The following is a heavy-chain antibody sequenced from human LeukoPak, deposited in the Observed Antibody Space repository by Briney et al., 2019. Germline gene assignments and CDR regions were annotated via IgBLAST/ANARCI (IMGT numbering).Heavy chain of an antibody. Sequence: ASVKVSCKASGYTFTSYYMHWVRQAPGQGLEWMGIINPSGGSTSYAQKFQGRVTMTEDTSTDTAYMELSSLRSEDTAVYYCATAPPSERFLEWFEYFQHWGQGTLVTVSS. D-gene: IGHD3-3*01. J-gene: IGHJ1*01. CDR3: ATAPPSERFLEWFEYFQH. V-gene: IGHV1-46*01. CDR1: GYTFTSYY. CDR2: INPSGGST.